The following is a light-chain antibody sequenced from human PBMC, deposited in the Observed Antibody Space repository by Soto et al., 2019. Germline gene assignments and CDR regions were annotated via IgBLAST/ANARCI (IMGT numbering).Light chain of an antibody. CDR1: QSVRNK. CDR3: QQRSNWPIT. V-gene: IGKV3-11*01. CDR2: DAS. J-gene: IGKJ5*01. Sequence: EIVVTQSPATLSVSPGERATLSCRASQSVRNKLAWYQQKPGQAPRLLIYDASTRATGIPARFSGSGSGTDFTLTISSLGPEDFAVYYCQQRSNWPITFGQGTRLEIK.